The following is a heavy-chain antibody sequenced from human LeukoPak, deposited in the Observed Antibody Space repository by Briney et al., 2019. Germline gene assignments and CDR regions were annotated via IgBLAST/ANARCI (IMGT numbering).Heavy chain of an antibody. CDR3: AKFFTSLVGDLFDY. D-gene: IGHD3-10*01. V-gene: IGHV3-23*01. CDR1: GFSFSSYG. CDR2: ISGSGGST. Sequence: GGSLRLSCAASGFSFSSYGMSWVRQAPGKGLEWVSAISGSGGSTYYADSVKGRFTISRDNSKNTLYLQMNSLRAEDTAVYYCAKFFTSLVGDLFDYWGQGTLVTVSS. J-gene: IGHJ4*02.